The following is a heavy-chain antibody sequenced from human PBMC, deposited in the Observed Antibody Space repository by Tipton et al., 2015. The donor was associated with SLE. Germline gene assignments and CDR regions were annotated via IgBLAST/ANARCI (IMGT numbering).Heavy chain of an antibody. CDR3: ARDRTVASGQPAY. Sequence: SLRLSCAASGFTFSSFGMHWVRQTPGKGLEWASVISYDGNNKYYADSVKGRFTISRDNSKNTLYLQMSSLRAEDTAIYYCARDRTVASGQPAYWGQGTLVTVSS. CDR2: ISYDGNNK. CDR1: GFTFSSFG. J-gene: IGHJ4*02. D-gene: IGHD6-19*01. V-gene: IGHV3-30*03.